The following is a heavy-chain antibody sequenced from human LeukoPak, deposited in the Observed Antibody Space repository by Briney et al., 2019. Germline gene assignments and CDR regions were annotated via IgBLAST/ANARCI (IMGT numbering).Heavy chain of an antibody. J-gene: IGHJ4*02. Sequence: PGRSLRLSCAASGFTFSSYEMNWVRQAPGKGLEWVSYISSGTTTIYYADSVKGRFTISRDNAKNSLYLQMNSLRAEDTAVYYCARRYCSSTSCTLDYWGQGTLVTVSS. D-gene: IGHD2-2*01. CDR1: GFTFSSYE. CDR2: ISSGTTTI. CDR3: ARRYCSSTSCTLDY. V-gene: IGHV3-48*03.